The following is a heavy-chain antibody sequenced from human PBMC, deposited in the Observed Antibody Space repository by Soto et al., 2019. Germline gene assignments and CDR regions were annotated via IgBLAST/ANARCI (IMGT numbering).Heavy chain of an antibody. V-gene: IGHV3-23*01. J-gene: IGHJ4*02. CDR1: GFSVSSYA. D-gene: IGHD1-7*01. CDR2: ISGSGGST. Sequence: HPGGSLRLSCAASGFSVSSYAMSWVRQAPGKGLEWVSAISGSGGSTYYADSVKGRFTISRDNSKNTLYLQMNSLRAEDTAVYYCAKDRITGTTVVLRPHYWGQGTLVTVSS. CDR3: AKDRITGTTVVLRPHY.